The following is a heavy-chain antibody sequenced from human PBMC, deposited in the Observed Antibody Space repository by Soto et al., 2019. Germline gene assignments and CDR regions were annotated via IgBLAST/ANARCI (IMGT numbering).Heavy chain of an antibody. CDR2: INHSGST. CDR1: GGSFSGYY. V-gene: IGHV4-34*01. J-gene: IGHJ4*02. Sequence: QVQLQQWGAGLLKPSETLSLTCAVYGGSFSGYYWSWIRQPPGKGLEWIGEINHSGSTNYNPSLKSRVTISVDTSKHQFSLKLSSVTAADTAVYYCARGFAPRGYSYGLDYWGQGTLVTVSS. D-gene: IGHD5-18*01. CDR3: ARGFAPRGYSYGLDY.